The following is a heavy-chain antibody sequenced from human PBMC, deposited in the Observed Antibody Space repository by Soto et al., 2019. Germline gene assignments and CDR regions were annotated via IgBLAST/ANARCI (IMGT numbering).Heavy chain of an antibody. CDR3: ARDIESRYYGMDV. D-gene: IGHD2-15*01. CDR2: ISSSSSYI. Sequence: EVQLVESGGGLVKPGGSLRLSCAASGFTFSSYSMNWVRQAPGKGLEWASSISSSSSYIYYADSVKGRFTISRDNAKNSLYLQMNSLRAEDTAVYYCARDIESRYYGMDVWGQGTTVTVSS. J-gene: IGHJ6*02. V-gene: IGHV3-21*01. CDR1: GFTFSSYS.